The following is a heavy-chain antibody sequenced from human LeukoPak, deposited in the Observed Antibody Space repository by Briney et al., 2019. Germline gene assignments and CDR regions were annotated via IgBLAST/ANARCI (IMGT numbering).Heavy chain of an antibody. CDR2: TSGTGGGT. Sequence: GGSLRLSSAASEFTFKNYAMNWVRHAPGKGLEWVPVTSGTGGGTYAGSVKGRFTISRDNSKSTVYLQMNSLRAEDTAIYYCARRSRDGYNYFDYWGQGTLVTVSS. V-gene: IGHV3-23*01. CDR1: EFTFKNYA. CDR3: ARRSRDGYNYFDY. D-gene: IGHD5-24*01. J-gene: IGHJ4*02.